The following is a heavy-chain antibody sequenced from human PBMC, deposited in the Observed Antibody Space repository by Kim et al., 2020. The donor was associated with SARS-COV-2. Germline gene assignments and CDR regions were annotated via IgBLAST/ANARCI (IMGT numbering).Heavy chain of an antibody. CDR2: IIPIFGTA. V-gene: IGHV1-69*13. D-gene: IGHD2-15*01. J-gene: IGHJ4*02. CDR1: GDTDSSNA. CDR3: ARARGKAGHTPWVD. Sequence: SVKVSCKASGDTDSSNAISWVRQAPGQGLEWMGGIIPIFGTANYAQKFQGRVTITADESTSTAYMELSSLRSEDTAVYYCARARGKAGHTPWVDWGQGTLVTVSS.